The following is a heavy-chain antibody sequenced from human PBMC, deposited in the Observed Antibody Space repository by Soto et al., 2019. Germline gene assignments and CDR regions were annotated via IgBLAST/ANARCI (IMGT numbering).Heavy chain of an antibody. D-gene: IGHD3-22*01. CDR2: ISANARST. J-gene: IGHJ4*02. Sequence: SGGSLRLSCSASGFTFSNYAMSWVRQAPGKGLEWVSTISANARSTNYADSVEGRFTVSRDNSKKTLSLQMNSLRAEDTAVYYCAKTDGSSAYYHTFDYRSQGTLVTVYS. CDR3: AKTDGSSAYYHTFDY. V-gene: IGHV3-23*01. CDR1: GFTFSNYA.